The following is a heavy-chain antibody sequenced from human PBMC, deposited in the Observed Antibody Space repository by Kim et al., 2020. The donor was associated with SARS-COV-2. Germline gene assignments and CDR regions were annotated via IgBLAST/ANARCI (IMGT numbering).Heavy chain of an antibody. D-gene: IGHD2-21*02. V-gene: IGHV3-23*01. Sequence: GGSLRLSCVASGFTFSSYAMSWVRQAPGKGLEWVSAISGSGGSTYYADSVKGRFTISRDNSKNTLYLQMNSLRAEDTAVYYCAKDLGLVVVTAMDYWGQGTLVTVSS. CDR3: AKDLGLVVVTAMDY. CDR2: ISGSGGST. CDR1: GFTFSSYA. J-gene: IGHJ4*02.